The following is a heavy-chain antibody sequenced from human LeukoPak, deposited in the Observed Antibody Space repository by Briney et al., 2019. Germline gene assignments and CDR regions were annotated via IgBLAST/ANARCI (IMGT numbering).Heavy chain of an antibody. CDR2: IYYSGST. J-gene: IGHJ6*03. D-gene: IGHD2-15*01. V-gene: IGHV4-59*01. Sequence: SETLSLTCTVSGGSISSYYWSWIRQPPGKGLEWIGYIYYSGSTNYNPSLKSRVTISVDTSKNQFSLKLSSVTAADAAVYYCARSVEGYCSGGSCYSYYYYMDVWGKGTTVTVSS. CDR1: GGSISSYY. CDR3: ARSVEGYCSGGSCYSYYYYMDV.